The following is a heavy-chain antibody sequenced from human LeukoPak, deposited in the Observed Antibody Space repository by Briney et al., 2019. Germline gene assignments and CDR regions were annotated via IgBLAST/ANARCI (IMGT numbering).Heavy chain of an antibody. D-gene: IGHD1-26*01. Sequence: PSETLSLTCTVSGGSISSYYWSWIRQPPGKGLEWIGYIYYSGSTNYNPSLESRVTISVDTSKNQFSLKLSSVTAADTAVYYCARQVGAHAFDIWGQGTMVTVSS. CDR2: IYYSGST. CDR1: GGSISSYY. J-gene: IGHJ3*02. CDR3: ARQVGAHAFDI. V-gene: IGHV4-59*08.